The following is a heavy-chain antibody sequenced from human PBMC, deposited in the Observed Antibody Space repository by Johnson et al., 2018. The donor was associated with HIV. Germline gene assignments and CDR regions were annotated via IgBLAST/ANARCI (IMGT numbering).Heavy chain of an antibody. J-gene: IGHJ3*02. CDR3: AMGGVHCSGGSCYSRNAFDI. D-gene: IGHD2-15*01. CDR1: GFTFSSYG. Sequence: QVQLVESGGGVVQPGRSLRLSCVASGFTFSSYGMHWVRQAPGEGLEWVAVTSNDGTNTYYADSVKGRFTISRDNSKNTLYLEMNSLRAEDTAMYYCAMGGVHCSGGSCYSRNAFDIWGQGTMVTVSS. V-gene: IGHV3-30*03. CDR2: TSNDGTNT.